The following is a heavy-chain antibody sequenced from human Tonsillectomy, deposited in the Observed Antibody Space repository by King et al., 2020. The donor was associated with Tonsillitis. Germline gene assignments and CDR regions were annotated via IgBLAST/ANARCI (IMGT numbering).Heavy chain of an antibody. D-gene: IGHD3-3*01. CDR1: GFTFSSYA. CDR3: AKCLRDPYNFWSGSPDAFDI. CDR2: ISGSGGST. J-gene: IGHJ3*02. V-gene: IGHV3-23*04. Sequence: VQLVESGGGLVQPGGSLRLSCAASGFTFSSYAMSWVRQAPGKGLEWVSAISGSGGSTYYADSVKGRFTISRDNSKNTLYLQMNSLRAEDTAVYYCAKCLRDPYNFWSGSPDAFDIWGQGTMVTVSS.